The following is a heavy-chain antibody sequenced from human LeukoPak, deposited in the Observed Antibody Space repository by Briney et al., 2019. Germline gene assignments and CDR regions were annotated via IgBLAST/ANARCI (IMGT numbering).Heavy chain of an antibody. CDR2: IRFDGGKK. CDR3: AKDGDSTGYYSSYYNHMDV. Sequence: GGSLRLSCAASGFTFSSYWMSWVRQAPGKGLEWVTFIRFDGGKKNYADSVKGRFAISRDNSKNTVYLQMNSLRAEDTAIYYCAKDGDSTGYYSSYYNHMDVWGKGTSVTISS. CDR1: GFTFSSYW. D-gene: IGHD3-22*01. V-gene: IGHV3-30*02. J-gene: IGHJ6*03.